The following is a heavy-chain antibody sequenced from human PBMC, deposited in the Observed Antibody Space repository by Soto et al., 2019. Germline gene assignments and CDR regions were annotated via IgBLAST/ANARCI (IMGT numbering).Heavy chain of an antibody. V-gene: IGHV3-48*01. J-gene: IGHJ6*03. CDR3: ARYPYDILTGYPQSYYYYMDV. CDR1: GFTFSSYS. CDR2: ISSSSSTI. Sequence: GGSLRLSCAASGFTFSSYSMNWVRQAPGKGLEWVSYISSSSSTIYYADSVKGRFTISRDNAKNSLYLQMNSLRAEDTAVYYCARYPYDILTGYPQSYYYYMDVWGKGTTVTVSS. D-gene: IGHD3-9*01.